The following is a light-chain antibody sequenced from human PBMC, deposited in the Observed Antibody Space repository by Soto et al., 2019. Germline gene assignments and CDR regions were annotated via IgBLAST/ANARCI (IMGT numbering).Light chain of an antibody. V-gene: IGLV2-11*01. CDR1: SSDVGAYNY. J-gene: IGLJ1*01. CDR3: CSYAGSDTGV. CDR2: DVS. Sequence: QPVLTQPRSVSGSPGQSVTISCTGTSSDVGAYNYVSWYQQHPGKAPKLMIYDVSKRPSGVPDRFSGSKSGNTASLTISGLQAEDEADYYCCSYAGSDTGVFGIGTKVTVL.